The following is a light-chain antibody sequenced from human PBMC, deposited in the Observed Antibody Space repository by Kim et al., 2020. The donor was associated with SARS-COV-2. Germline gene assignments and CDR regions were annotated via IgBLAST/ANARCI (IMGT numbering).Light chain of an antibody. J-gene: IGLJ3*02. CDR2: EDT. V-gene: IGLV3-25*03. Sequence: PGTTARITCSGDALPNQYAYWFQQKPGQAPVLVIYEDTERPSGIPERFSGSTSGTTVTLTISGVQAEDEADYYCQSSDSSDTFWVFGGGTKVTVL. CDR1: ALPNQY. CDR3: QSSDSSDTFWV.